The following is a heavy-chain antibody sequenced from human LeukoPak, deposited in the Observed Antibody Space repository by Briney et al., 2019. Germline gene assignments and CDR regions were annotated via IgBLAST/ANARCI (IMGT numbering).Heavy chain of an antibody. V-gene: IGHV1-69*05. CDR1: GYTFTSYY. J-gene: IGHJ3*02. Sequence: SVKVSCKAFGYTFTSYYMHWVRQAPGQGLEWMGGIIPIFGTANYAQKFQGRVTITTDESTSTAYMELSSLRSEDTAVYYCARTIAVAGTDAFDIWGQGTMVTVSP. D-gene: IGHD6-19*01. CDR2: IIPIFGTA. CDR3: ARTIAVAGTDAFDI.